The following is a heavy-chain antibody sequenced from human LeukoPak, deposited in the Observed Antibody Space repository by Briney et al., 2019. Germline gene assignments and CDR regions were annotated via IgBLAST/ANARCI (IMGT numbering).Heavy chain of an antibody. CDR3: ARGCSSTSCYLDVFDY. Sequence: ASVKVSCKASGYTFTSYGISWVRQAPGQGLEWMGWISAYNGNTNYAQKLQGRVTMTTDTSTSTAYMELRSLRSDDTAVYYCARGCSSTSCYLDVFDYWGQGTLVTVSS. V-gene: IGHV1-18*01. D-gene: IGHD2-2*01. CDR2: ISAYNGNT. J-gene: IGHJ4*02. CDR1: GYTFTSYG.